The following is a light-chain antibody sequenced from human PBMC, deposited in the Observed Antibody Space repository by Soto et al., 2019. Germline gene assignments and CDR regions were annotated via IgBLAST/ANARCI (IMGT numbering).Light chain of an antibody. V-gene: IGKV3-20*01. Sequence: EIVLPQSHCTVSLSPGGSCTLSRRGSNNLDTLYLAWFQQKSGQAPRLLIYSASRRDTGIPDRFTGSGSGTDFTLTISRVQPEDVAVYFCQQYAGSPRTFGQGNKVDIK. CDR2: SAS. CDR3: QQYAGSPRT. CDR1: NNLDTLY. J-gene: IGKJ1*01.